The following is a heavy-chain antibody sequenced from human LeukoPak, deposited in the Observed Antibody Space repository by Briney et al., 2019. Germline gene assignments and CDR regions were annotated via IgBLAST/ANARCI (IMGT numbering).Heavy chain of an antibody. CDR1: GFTFDDNG. V-gene: IGHV3-20*04. CDR3: ASLFYDRSGYHIFGY. Sequence: GGSLRLSCAASGFTFDDNGMSGVRQAPGEGLEWVSGIDWNGGSTGYADSEKGRFTISRDNAKNSLYMQMNSLRAEDTALYYCASLFYDRSGYHIFGYWGQGTLVTVSS. J-gene: IGHJ4*02. D-gene: IGHD3-22*01. CDR2: IDWNGGST.